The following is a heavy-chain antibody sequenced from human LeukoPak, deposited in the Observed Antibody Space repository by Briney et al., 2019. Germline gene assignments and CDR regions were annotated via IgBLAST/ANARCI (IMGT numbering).Heavy chain of an antibody. CDR1: GGSFSGYY. CDR2: INHSGST. D-gene: IGHD6-19*01. CDR3: ARHKYSSGWPPEGAFDI. J-gene: IGHJ3*02. V-gene: IGHV4-34*01. Sequence: PSETLSLTCAVYGGSFSGYYWSWIRQPPGKGLEWIGEINHSGSTNYNPSLKSRGTISVDTSKNQFSLKLSSVTAADTAVYYCARHKYSSGWPPEGAFDIWGQGTMVTVSS.